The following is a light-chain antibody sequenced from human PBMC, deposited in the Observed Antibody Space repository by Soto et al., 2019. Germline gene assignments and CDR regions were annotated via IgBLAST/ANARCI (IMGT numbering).Light chain of an antibody. CDR3: LQNNSYPVT. CDR1: QSISIW. J-gene: IGKJ1*01. CDR2: SAS. Sequence: DIQMTQSPSTLSASVGDRVTITCRASQSISIWLAWYQQKPGKAPKRLIYSASSLQSGVPPRFSGSGSGTEFTLTISSLQPEDFATYYCLQNNSYPVTFGQGTKVDIK. V-gene: IGKV1-5*01.